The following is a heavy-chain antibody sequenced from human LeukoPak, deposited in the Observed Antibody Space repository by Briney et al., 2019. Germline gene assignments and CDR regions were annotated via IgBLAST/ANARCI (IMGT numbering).Heavy chain of an antibody. CDR3: ARGVGETLSGWTLDY. D-gene: IGHD6-19*01. CDR1: GFTFRSYG. V-gene: IGHV3-33*01. J-gene: IGHJ4*01. CDR2: IWYDGSNK. Sequence: GRSLRLSCAASGFTFRSYGMHWVRQAPGKGLEWVAVIWYDGSNKYYEDSVKGRFTISRDNSRNTLYMKMNSLRVEDTAVYYCARGVGETLSGWTLDYWGHGTLVAVSS.